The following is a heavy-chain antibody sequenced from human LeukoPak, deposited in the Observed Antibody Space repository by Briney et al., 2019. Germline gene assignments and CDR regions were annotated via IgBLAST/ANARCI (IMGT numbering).Heavy chain of an antibody. D-gene: IGHD2-21*01. Sequence: SETLSLTCTVSGGSISSYYWGWIRQPPGKGLEWIGSIYYSGSTYYNPSLKSRVTISVDTSKNQFSLKLSSVTAADTAVYYCARLVRGSASYFDHWGQGTPITVSS. CDR1: GGSISSYY. CDR3: ARLVRGSASYFDH. CDR2: IYYSGST. V-gene: IGHV4-39*07. J-gene: IGHJ4*02.